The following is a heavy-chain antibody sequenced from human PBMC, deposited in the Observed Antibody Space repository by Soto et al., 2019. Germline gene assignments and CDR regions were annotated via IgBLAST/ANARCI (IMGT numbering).Heavy chain of an antibody. V-gene: IGHV1-2*04. Sequence: ASVKVSCKASGYTFTGYYMHWVRQAPGQGLEWMGWINPNSGGTNYAQKFQGWVTMTRDTSISTAYMELSRLRSDDTAVYYCASSPFIAANWFDPWGLGTLVTVSS. CDR2: INPNSGGT. CDR1: GYTFTGYY. CDR3: ASSPFIAANWFDP. D-gene: IGHD6-25*01. J-gene: IGHJ5*02.